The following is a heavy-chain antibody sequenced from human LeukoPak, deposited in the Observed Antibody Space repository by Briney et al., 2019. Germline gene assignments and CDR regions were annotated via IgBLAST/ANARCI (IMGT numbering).Heavy chain of an antibody. D-gene: IGHD3-22*01. V-gene: IGHV4-59*12. CDR3: ARSRGDSSGYFNWFDP. J-gene: IGHJ5*02. Sequence: PSETLSLTCSVSGGSMNSYYWSWIRQPPGKGLEWIGYIFYSGSTNYNPSLRSRVTISVDKSKSQFSLKLSSVTAADTAVYYCARSRGDSSGYFNWFDPWGQGTLVTVSS. CDR2: IFYSGST. CDR1: GGSMNSYY.